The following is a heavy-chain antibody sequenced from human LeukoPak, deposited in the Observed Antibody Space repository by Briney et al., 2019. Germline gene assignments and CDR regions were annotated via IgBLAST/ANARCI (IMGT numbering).Heavy chain of an antibody. CDR1: GGPISSSSYY. Sequence: SETLSLTCTVSGGPISSSSYYWGWIRQPPGKGLEWIGSIYYSGSTYYNPSLKSRVTISVDTSKNQFSLKLSSVTAADTAVYYCARRITMIVVVDAFDIWGQGTMVTVSS. CDR2: IYYSGST. V-gene: IGHV4-39*01. CDR3: ARRITMIVVVDAFDI. J-gene: IGHJ3*02. D-gene: IGHD3-22*01.